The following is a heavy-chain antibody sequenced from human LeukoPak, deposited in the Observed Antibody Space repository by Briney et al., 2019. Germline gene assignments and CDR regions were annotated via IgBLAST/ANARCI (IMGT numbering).Heavy chain of an antibody. Sequence: GGSLRLSCAASGFTFSGFGMHWVRQAPGKGLEWVAYIHTDQTIQYYADSVKGRFTISRDNSKNTLYLQMNSLRAEDTAVYYCAKADIVVVVAATRDWGQGTLVTVSS. D-gene: IGHD2-15*01. V-gene: IGHV3-30*02. J-gene: IGHJ4*02. CDR1: GFTFSGFG. CDR3: AKADIVVVVAATRD. CDR2: IHTDQTIQ.